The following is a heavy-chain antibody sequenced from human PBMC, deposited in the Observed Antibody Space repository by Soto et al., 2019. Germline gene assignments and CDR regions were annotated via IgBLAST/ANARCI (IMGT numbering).Heavy chain of an antibody. CDR3: ARAPYYYGSGAPLGYFDY. J-gene: IGHJ4*02. Sequence: ASVKVSCKASGYTFTSYGISWVRQAPGQGLEWIGWISAYNGNTNYTQKLQGRVTMTTDTSTSTAYMELRSLRSDDTAVYYCARAPYYYGSGAPLGYFDYWGQGTLVTVSS. CDR2: ISAYNGNT. D-gene: IGHD3-10*01. CDR1: GYTFTSYG. V-gene: IGHV1-18*01.